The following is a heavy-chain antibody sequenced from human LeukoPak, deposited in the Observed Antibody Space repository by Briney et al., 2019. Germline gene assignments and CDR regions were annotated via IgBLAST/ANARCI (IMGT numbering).Heavy chain of an antibody. CDR1: GGSISSGDYY. CDR3: AKSTYYYDTFVNAFDL. Sequence: SETLSLTCTVSGGSISSGDYYWSWIRQPPGKGLEWIGYIYYSGSTYYNPSLKSRVTISVDTSKNQFSLKLSSVTAADTAVYYCAKSTYYYDTFVNAFDLWGQGTVVTVSS. CDR2: IYYSGST. D-gene: IGHD3-22*01. V-gene: IGHV4-30-4*08. J-gene: IGHJ3*01.